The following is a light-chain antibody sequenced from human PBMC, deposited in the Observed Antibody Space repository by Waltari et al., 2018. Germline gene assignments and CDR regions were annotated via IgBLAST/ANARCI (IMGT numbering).Light chain of an antibody. J-gene: IGLJ3*02. Sequence: QSVVTQTPSVSEAPGQRVTISCSGGSSNIGNNVVNWYQQFPGKAPKLLIYYDDVLASGGSDRFSGSRSGTSASLAISGLQSEDEADYYCAVWDDSLNGQLFGGGTKLTVL. V-gene: IGLV1-36*01. CDR1: SSNIGNNV. CDR3: AVWDDSLNGQL. CDR2: YDD.